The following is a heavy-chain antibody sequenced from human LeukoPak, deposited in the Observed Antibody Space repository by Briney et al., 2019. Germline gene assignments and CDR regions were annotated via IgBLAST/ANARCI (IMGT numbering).Heavy chain of an antibody. D-gene: IGHD6-19*01. J-gene: IGHJ4*02. CDR2: MNPNSGNT. CDR1: GYTFTSYD. Sequence: ASVKVSCKASGYTFTSYDINWVRQATGQGLGWMGWMNPNSGNTGYAQKFQGRVTMTRNTSISTAYMELSSLRSEDTAVYYCARGPDYSSGTGYWGQGTLVTVSS. V-gene: IGHV1-8*01. CDR3: ARGPDYSSGTGY.